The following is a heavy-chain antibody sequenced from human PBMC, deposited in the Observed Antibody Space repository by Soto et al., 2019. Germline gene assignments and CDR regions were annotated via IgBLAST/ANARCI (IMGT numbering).Heavy chain of an antibody. J-gene: IGHJ5*02. Sequence: EVQLVESGGGLVQPGGSLRLSCAASGFTFSDHYMDWVRQAPGKGLEWVGRIRNKANSYTTQYAASVKGRFTISRDDSQNSLYLQMNSLKTDDTAVYYCARGSYGAYVGWFDPWGQGTLVTVSS. CDR1: GFTFSDHY. D-gene: IGHD5-12*01. CDR3: ARGSYGAYVGWFDP. V-gene: IGHV3-72*01. CDR2: IRNKANSYTT.